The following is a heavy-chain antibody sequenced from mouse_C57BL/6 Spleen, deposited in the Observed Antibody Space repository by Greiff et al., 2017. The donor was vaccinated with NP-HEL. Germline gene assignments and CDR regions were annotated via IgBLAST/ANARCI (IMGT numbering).Heavy chain of an antibody. CDR2: ISSGGDYI. V-gene: IGHV5-9-1*02. D-gene: IGHD1-1*02. J-gene: IGHJ2*01. CDR1: GFTFSSYA. Sequence: EVKLVESGDGLVKPGGSLKLSCAASGFTFSSYAMSWVRQTPEKRLEWVAYISSGGDYIYYADTVKGRFTISRDNARNTLYLQMSSLKSEDTAMYYCTREGGGSYYFDYWGQGTTLTVSS. CDR3: TREGGGSYYFDY.